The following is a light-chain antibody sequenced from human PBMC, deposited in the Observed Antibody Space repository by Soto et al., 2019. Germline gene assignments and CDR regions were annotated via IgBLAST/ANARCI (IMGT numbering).Light chain of an antibody. CDR3: QQYNHWTLM. CDR1: QSVSSN. CDR2: GAS. Sequence: DIVMTQSPATLSVSPGERATLSCRASQSVSSNLVWYQQKPGQAPRILIYGASTRATGIPARFSVSVSETEGTLTISSLKSEDGAVYFCQQYNHWTLMFGQGTKVDIK. V-gene: IGKV3-15*01. J-gene: IGKJ1*01.